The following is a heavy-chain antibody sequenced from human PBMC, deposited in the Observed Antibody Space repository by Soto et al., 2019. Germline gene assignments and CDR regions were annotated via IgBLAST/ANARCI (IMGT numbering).Heavy chain of an antibody. D-gene: IGHD3-10*01. V-gene: IGHV4-59*01. J-gene: IGHJ4*02. Sequence: SETLSLTCAVYGGSFSGYYWSWIRQPPGKGLEWIGYIYYSGSTNYNPSLKSRVTISVDTSKNQFSLKLSSVTAADTAVYYCARGSYYYGSGSYSWSYWGQRTLVTVSS. CDR2: IYYSGST. CDR3: ARGSYYYGSGSYSWSY. CDR1: GGSFSGYY.